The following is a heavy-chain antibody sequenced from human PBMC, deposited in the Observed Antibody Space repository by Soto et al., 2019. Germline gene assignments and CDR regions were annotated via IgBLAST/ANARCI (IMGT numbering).Heavy chain of an antibody. Sequence: QLQLQESGPGLVKPSETLSLTCTVSGGSISSTRYYWGWIRQPPGKGLEWIGTTYYTGSTYYNPSLNSRVPITVDMSKSQFTLKVRSVTAADTAVYYCVSGPGTTADYWGQGTLVTVSS. J-gene: IGHJ4*02. D-gene: IGHD1-1*01. CDR1: GGSISSTRYY. CDR2: TYYTGST. V-gene: IGHV4-39*01. CDR3: VSGPGTTADY.